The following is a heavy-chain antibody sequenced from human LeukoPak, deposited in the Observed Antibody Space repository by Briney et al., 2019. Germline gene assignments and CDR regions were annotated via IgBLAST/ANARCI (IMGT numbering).Heavy chain of an antibody. CDR2: ISTSSSYI. J-gene: IGHJ4*02. CDR1: GFTFSIYT. Sequence: GGSLRLSCAASGFTFSIYTMHWDRQAPGKGLEWVSSISTSSSYIFYADSVKGRFTISRDNAKNSLYLQMNSLRAEDTAVYYCSSACNRDFDYWGQGTLVTVSS. V-gene: IGHV3-21*06. CDR3: SSACNRDFDY. D-gene: IGHD2/OR15-2a*01.